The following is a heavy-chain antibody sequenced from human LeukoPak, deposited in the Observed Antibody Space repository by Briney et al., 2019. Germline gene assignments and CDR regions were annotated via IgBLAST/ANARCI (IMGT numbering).Heavy chain of an antibody. Sequence: ASVKVSCKASGYTFTNYYIHWVRQAPGQGLEWMGVINPSGGSTTYAQKFQGRVTLTRDMSTSTVYMELSSLKASDTAMYYCARQSHSSGWYYDPPYFDYWGQGTLVTVSS. CDR3: ARQSHSSGWYYDPPYFDY. CDR1: GYTFTNYY. CDR2: INPSGGST. J-gene: IGHJ4*02. V-gene: IGHV1-46*01. D-gene: IGHD6-19*01.